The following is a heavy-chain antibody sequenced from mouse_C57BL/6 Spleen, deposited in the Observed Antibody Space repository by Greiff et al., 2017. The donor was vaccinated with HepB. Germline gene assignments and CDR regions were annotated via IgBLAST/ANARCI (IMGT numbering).Heavy chain of an antibody. V-gene: IGHV2-6*01. D-gene: IGHD1-1*01. CDR1: GFSLTSYG. CDR3: ARGGDYGSSFDWYFDV. CDR2: IWGVGST. J-gene: IGHJ1*03. Sequence: QVQLQQSGPGLVAPSQSLSITCTVSGFSLTSYGVDWVRQSPGKGLEWLGVIWGVGSTNYNSALKSRLSISKDNSKSQVFLKMNSLQTDDTAMYYCARGGDYGSSFDWYFDVWGTGTTVTVSS.